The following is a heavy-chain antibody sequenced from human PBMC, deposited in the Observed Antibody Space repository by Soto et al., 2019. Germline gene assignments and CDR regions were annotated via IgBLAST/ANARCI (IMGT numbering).Heavy chain of an antibody. CDR1: GFTLRSYW. CDR2: IKQDGSEK. V-gene: IGHV3-7*01. D-gene: IGHD2-2*01. Sequence: GGSLRLSCAASGFTLRSYWMSWVRQAPGKGLEWVANIKQDGSEKYYVDSVKGRFTISRDNAKNSLYLQMNSLRAEDTAVYYCARIVVVPAARSYYYGMDVWGQGTTVTVSS. J-gene: IGHJ6*02. CDR3: ARIVVVPAARSYYYGMDV.